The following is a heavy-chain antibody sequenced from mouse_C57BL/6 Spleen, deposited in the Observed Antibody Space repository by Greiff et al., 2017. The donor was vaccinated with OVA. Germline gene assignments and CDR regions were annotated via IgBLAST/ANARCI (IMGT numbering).Heavy chain of an antibody. CDR3: TRSPEGAWFAY. CDR1: GYTFTDYE. Sequence: VQLQQSGAELVRPGASVTLSCKASGYTFTDYEMHWVKQTPVHGLEWIGAIEPETGGTAYNQKFKGKAILTADKSSSTAYMELRSLTSEDSAVYYWTRSPEGAWFAYWGQGTLVTVSA. CDR2: IEPETGGT. V-gene: IGHV1-15*01. J-gene: IGHJ3*01.